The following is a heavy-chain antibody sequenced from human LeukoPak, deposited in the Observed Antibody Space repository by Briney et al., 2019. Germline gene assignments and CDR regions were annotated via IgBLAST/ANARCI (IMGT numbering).Heavy chain of an antibody. V-gene: IGHV3-43*02. CDR3: AKENGGDYYDSSGYYPRAFDI. D-gene: IGHD3-22*01. Sequence: GGSLRLSCAVSGFTFDEYAMHWVRQAPGKGREWVSLISWDGGSTYYADSVKGRFTISKDNSKNSLYLQMNSLRTEDTALYYCAKENGGDYYDSSGYYPRAFDIWGQGTMVTVSS. CDR1: GFTFDEYA. J-gene: IGHJ3*02. CDR2: ISWDGGST.